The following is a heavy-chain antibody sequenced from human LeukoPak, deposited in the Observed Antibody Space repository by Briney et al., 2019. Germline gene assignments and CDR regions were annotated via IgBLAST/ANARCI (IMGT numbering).Heavy chain of an antibody. CDR2: IYYSGST. D-gene: IGHD1-26*01. CDR3: ARDSSSGLVNY. V-gene: IGHV4-59*01. Sequence: SETLSLTCTVSGGSISSYYWSWIRQPPGKGLKWIGYIYYSGSTNYNPSLKSRVTISVDTSKNQFSLKLSSVTAADTAVYYCARDSSSGLVNYWGQGTLVTVSS. J-gene: IGHJ4*02. CDR1: GGSISSYY.